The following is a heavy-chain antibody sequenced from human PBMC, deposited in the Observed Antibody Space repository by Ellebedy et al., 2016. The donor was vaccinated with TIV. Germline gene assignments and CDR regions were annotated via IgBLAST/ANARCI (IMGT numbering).Heavy chain of an antibody. CDR2: TSGSGSST. J-gene: IGHJ6*02. V-gene: IGHV3-23*01. CDR3: AKDRNNYGGAPYNGLDI. CDR1: GFIFSNYA. Sequence: ETLSLTCAASGFIFSNYAMSWVRQAPGKGLEWVSATSGSGSSTYHADSAKGRFTISRDNSQNTLYLQMNSLRAEDTAVYYCAKDRNNYGGAPYNGLDIWGQGTTVTVSS. D-gene: IGHD1/OR15-1a*01.